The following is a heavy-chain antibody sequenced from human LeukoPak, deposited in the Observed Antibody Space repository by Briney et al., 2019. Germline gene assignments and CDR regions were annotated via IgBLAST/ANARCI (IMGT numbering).Heavy chain of an antibody. CDR1: GFTFSSYS. D-gene: IGHD3-22*01. J-gene: IGHJ4*02. CDR3: ARDASSGEFDY. V-gene: IGHV3-48*01. Sequence: GGSLRLSCAASGFTFSSYSTNWVRQAPGKGLEWVSYISSSSSTIYYADSVKGRFTISRDNAKNSLYLQMNSLRAEDTAVYYCARDASSGEFDYWGQGTLVTVSS. CDR2: ISSSSSTI.